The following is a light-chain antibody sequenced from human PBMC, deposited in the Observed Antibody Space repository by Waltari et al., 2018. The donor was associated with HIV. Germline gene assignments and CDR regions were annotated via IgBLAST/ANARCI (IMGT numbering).Light chain of an antibody. CDR1: QSLLYISNNQNY. CDR2: WAS. V-gene: IGKV4-1*01. J-gene: IGKJ1*01. Sequence: DVVVTQSPDSLAVSLGERATLHCKSNQSLLYISNNQNYLAWYQQKAGQRPKLLIYWASAREFGVPDRFSGGGSGTDFTLTIRGLQAADMAVYYCQQYYSTPRTFGRGTKVEI. CDR3: QQYYSTPRT.